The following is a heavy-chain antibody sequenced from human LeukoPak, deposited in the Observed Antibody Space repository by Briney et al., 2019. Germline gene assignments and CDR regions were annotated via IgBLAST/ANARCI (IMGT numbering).Heavy chain of an antibody. Sequence: PSETLSLTCAVSGYSISSGYYWGWIRQPPGKGLEWIGSIYHSGSTYYNPSLKSRVTISVDTSKNQFSLKLSSVTAADTAVYYCARRSDNSSGYYFAYYFDYWGQGTLVTVSS. CDR3: ARRSDNSSGYYFAYYFDY. CDR1: GYSISSGYY. V-gene: IGHV4-38-2*01. CDR2: IYHSGST. D-gene: IGHD3-22*01. J-gene: IGHJ4*02.